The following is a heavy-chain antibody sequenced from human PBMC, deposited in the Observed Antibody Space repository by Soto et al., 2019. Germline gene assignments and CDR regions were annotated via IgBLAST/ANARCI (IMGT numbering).Heavy chain of an antibody. V-gene: IGHV1-3*01. CDR2: INAGNGNT. D-gene: IGHD2-15*01. CDR3: AGGDCSGCSVPVYYGIDV. J-gene: IGHJ6*02. Sequence: GASVKVSCKASGYTFTDYALHWVRQAPGQSLEWMGWINAGNGNTKYSQKVQGRVTITRDTSATTAYMELSSLKSEDTAVYYCAGGDCSGCSVPVYYGIDVWGQGTTVTVSS. CDR1: GYTFTDYA.